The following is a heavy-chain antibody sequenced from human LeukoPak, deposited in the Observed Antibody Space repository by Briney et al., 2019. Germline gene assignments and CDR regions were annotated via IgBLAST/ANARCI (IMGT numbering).Heavy chain of an antibody. Sequence: SETLSLTCTVPGGSISPYYWTWIRQPPGEGLEWIGYIFHSGSTNYNPSLKSRVTISVDTSKNQFSLKLISVTAADTAVYYCARGSSWYFFWGQGTQVTVSS. CDR3: ARGSSWYFF. V-gene: IGHV4-59*01. D-gene: IGHD6-13*01. J-gene: IGHJ4*02. CDR2: IFHSGST. CDR1: GGSISPYY.